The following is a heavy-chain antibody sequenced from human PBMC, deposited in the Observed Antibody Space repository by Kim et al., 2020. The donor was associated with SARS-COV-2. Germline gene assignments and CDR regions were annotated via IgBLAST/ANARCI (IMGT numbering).Heavy chain of an antibody. Sequence: DSVKGLFTISRDNSKNTLYLQMNSLRAEDTAVYYCAKGKLLLWFGDPLGVWGQGTTVTVSS. D-gene: IGHD3-10*01. J-gene: IGHJ6*02. V-gene: IGHV3-23*01. CDR3: AKGKLLLWFGDPLGV.